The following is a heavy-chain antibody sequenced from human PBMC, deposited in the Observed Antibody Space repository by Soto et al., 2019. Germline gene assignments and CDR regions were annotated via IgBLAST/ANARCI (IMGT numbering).Heavy chain of an antibody. CDR3: ARERYDFWSGYSVARAHYYYGMDV. CDR2: IYYSGST. Sequence: SETLSLTCTVSGGSISSGGYYWSWIRQHPGKGLEWIGYIYYSGSTYYNPSLKSRVTISVDTSKNQFSLKLSSVTAADTAVYYCARERYDFWSGYSVARAHYYYGMDVWCQGTTVTLSS. CDR1: GGSISSGGYY. J-gene: IGHJ6*02. V-gene: IGHV4-31*03. D-gene: IGHD3-3*01.